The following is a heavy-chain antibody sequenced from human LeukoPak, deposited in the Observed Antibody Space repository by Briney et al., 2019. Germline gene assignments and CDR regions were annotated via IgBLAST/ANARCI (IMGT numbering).Heavy chain of an antibody. CDR2: INPSGGST. D-gene: IGHD3-22*01. CDR1: GYTFTSYY. V-gene: IGHV1-46*01. J-gene: IGHJ4*02. Sequence: ASVKVSCKASGYTFTSYYMHWVRQAPGQGLEWMGIINPSGGSTSYAQKFQGRVTMTRDTSTSTVYMELSSLRSEDTAVYYCARDRNYYDSSGYLDYWGQGTLVTVSS. CDR3: ARDRNYYDSSGYLDY.